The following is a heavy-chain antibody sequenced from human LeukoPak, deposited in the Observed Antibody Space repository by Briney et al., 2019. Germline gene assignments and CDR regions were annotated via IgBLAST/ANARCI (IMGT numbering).Heavy chain of an antibody. CDR2: ISWNSGFI. D-gene: IGHD3-3*01. Sequence: GGSLRLSCAASGFTFDDYAMHWVRQAPGEGLEWVSGISWNSGFIGYADSVKGRFTISRDNSKNSLYLQMNSLRTEDTALYYCAKDASPAYDFWSGSPNYYMDVWGKGTTVTVSS. J-gene: IGHJ6*03. CDR1: GFTFDDYA. V-gene: IGHV3-9*01. CDR3: AKDASPAYDFWSGSPNYYMDV.